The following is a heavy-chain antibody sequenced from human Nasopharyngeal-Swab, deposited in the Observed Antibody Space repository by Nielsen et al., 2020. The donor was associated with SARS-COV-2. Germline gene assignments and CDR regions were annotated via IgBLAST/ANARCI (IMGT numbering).Heavy chain of an antibody. V-gene: IGHV3-30*18. D-gene: IGHD2-21*02. CDR1: GFTFSSYG. CDR3: AKDGPGDHQVHYYYYGMDV. J-gene: IGHJ6*02. Sequence: GGSLRLSCAASGFTFSSYGTHWVRQAPGKGLEWVAVISYDGSNKYYADSVKGRFTISRDNSKNTLYLQMNSLRAEDTAVYYCAKDGPGDHQVHYYYYGMDVWGQGTTVTVSS. CDR2: ISYDGSNK.